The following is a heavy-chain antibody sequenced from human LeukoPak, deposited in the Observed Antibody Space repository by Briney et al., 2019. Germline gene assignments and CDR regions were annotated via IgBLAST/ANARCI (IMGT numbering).Heavy chain of an antibody. Sequence: GESLKISCKGSGYSFTSYWIGWVRQMPGKGLEWMGIIYPGDSDTRYSPSFQGQVTISADKSISTAYLQWSSLKASDTAMYYCARPHQQLVPWVAFDIWGQGTMVTVSS. V-gene: IGHV5-51*01. J-gene: IGHJ3*02. CDR2: IYPGDSDT. CDR3: ARPHQQLVPWVAFDI. CDR1: GYSFTSYW. D-gene: IGHD6-13*01.